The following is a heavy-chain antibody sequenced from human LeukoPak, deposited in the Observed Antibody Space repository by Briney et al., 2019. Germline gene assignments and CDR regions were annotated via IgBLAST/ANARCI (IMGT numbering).Heavy chain of an antibody. CDR3: ARGADSGYDPLDY. CDR1: GGSFSGYY. J-gene: IGHJ4*02. Sequence: PSETLSLTCAVYGGSFSGYYWSWIRQPPGKGLERIGEINHSGSTNYNPSLKSRVTISVDTSKNQFSLKLSSVTAADTAVYYCARGADSGYDPLDYWGQGTLVTVSS. D-gene: IGHD5-12*01. CDR2: INHSGST. V-gene: IGHV4-34*01.